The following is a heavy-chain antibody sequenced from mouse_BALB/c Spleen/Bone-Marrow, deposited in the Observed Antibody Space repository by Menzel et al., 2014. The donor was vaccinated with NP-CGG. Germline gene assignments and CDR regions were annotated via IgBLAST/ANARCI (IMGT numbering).Heavy chain of an antibody. V-gene: IGHV3-2*02. J-gene: IGHJ2*01. CDR2: INYSGST. CDR1: GYSITSDYT. Sequence: EVQLQQSGPGLVKPSQSLSLTCTVTGYSITSDYTWNWIRQFPGNKLEWMGYINYSGSTSYNPSLKSRISITRGTSKNQFVLQLNSVTTEDTATYYCARSGYFYYFDYWGQGTTLTVPS. CDR3: ARSGYFYYFDY.